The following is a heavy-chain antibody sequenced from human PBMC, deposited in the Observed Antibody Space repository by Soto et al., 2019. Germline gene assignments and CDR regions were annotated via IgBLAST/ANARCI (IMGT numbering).Heavy chain of an antibody. V-gene: IGHV3-7*03. CDR2: IKADGREK. Sequence: EVQLVESGGGLVQPGGSLRLSCAASGFGFSSYWMTWVRQAPGKGLEWVANIKADGREKYYAASVKGRFTISRDYGKNLLYLQMDSLTPDDTAVYYCAGDGVRNGAYNGWLDPWGQGTLVTVSS. CDR3: AGDGVRNGAYNGWLDP. D-gene: IGHD3-16*01. CDR1: GFGFSSYW. J-gene: IGHJ5*02.